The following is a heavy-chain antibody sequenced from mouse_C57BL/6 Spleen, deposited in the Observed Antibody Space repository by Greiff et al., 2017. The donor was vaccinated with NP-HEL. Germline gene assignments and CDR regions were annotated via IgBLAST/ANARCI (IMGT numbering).Heavy chain of an antibody. CDR1: GFTFSSYA. V-gene: IGHV5-4*01. D-gene: IGHD1-1*01. CDR2: ISDGGSYT. CDR3: AREGYGSSYGY. J-gene: IGHJ2*01. Sequence: EVQRVESGGGLVKPGGSLKLSCAASGFTFSSYAMSWVRQTPEKRLEWVATISDGGSYTYYPDNVKGRFTISRDNAKNNLYLQMSHLKSEDTAMYYCAREGYGSSYGYWGQGTTLTVSS.